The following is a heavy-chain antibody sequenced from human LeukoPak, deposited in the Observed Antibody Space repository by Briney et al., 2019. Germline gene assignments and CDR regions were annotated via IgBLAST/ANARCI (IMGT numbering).Heavy chain of an antibody. V-gene: IGHV3-21*04. J-gene: IGHJ5*02. Sequence: GGSLRLSCAASGFTFSSYSMNWVRQAPGKGLEWVSSISSSSSYIYYADSVKGRFTISRDNAKNSLYLQMNSLRAEDTAVYYCARGGDYEVDNWFDPRGQGTLVTVSS. CDR3: ARGGDYEVDNWFDP. CDR1: GFTFSSYS. CDR2: ISSSSSYI. D-gene: IGHD4-17*01.